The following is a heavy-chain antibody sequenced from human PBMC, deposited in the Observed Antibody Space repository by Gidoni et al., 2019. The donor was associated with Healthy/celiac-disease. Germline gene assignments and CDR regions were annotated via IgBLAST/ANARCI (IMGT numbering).Heavy chain of an antibody. CDR3: ATQGEYCSSTSCTYYFDY. Sequence: QVQLVQSGAEVKKPGAAVKVSCKPSGYTFTSYYMHWVRQAPGQGLEGMGRINPSGGSTSYEQKFQGRVTMTRETSTSTVYMELSSLRSEDTAVYYCATQGEYCSSTSCTYYFDYWGQGTLVTVSS. V-gene: IGHV1-46*01. J-gene: IGHJ4*02. CDR2: INPSGGST. D-gene: IGHD2-2*01. CDR1: GYTFTSYY.